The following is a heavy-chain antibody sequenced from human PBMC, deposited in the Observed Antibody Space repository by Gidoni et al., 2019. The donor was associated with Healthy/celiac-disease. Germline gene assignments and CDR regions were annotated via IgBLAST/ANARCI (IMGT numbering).Heavy chain of an antibody. CDR3: AKEGIVVGGVYFDY. J-gene: IGHJ4*02. CDR1: GCTFSSYA. V-gene: IGHV3-23*01. D-gene: IGHD3-22*01. Sequence: EVQLLESGGGLVQPGGSLRLSCAASGCTFSSYAMGWVRQAPGKGLEWVPAISGSGGSTYYADSVKGRFTISRDNSKNTLYLQMNSLRAEDTAVYYCAKEGIVVGGVYFDYWGQGTLVTVSS. CDR2: ISGSGGST.